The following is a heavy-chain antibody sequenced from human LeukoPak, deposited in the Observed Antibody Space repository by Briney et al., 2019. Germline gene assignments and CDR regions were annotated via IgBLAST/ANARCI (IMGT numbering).Heavy chain of an antibody. CDR1: GDSVSSNSAA. J-gene: IGHJ4*02. D-gene: IGHD3-10*01. CDR3: AKGRWALFDC. Sequence: SQTLSLTCDISGDSVSSNSAAWNWIRQSPSRGLEWLGRTYYRSKWYNDFAISVKSRMTIYADTSKNQFSLQLNSVTPEDTAVYYCAKGRWALFDCWGQGTLVIVSS. V-gene: IGHV6-1*01. CDR2: TYYRSKWYN.